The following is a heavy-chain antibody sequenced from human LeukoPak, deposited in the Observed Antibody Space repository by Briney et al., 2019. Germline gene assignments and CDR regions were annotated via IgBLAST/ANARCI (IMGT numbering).Heavy chain of an antibody. V-gene: IGHV3-48*03. Sequence: GGSLRLSFAGSGFTFSSYEMNWVRQAPGRGLAWVSFISSGGSSRYYVDSAKGRFTISRDNDNNSLYLQMNSLRAEDTAVYYCARAYCGGDCYPDYWGQGTLVTVSS. CDR2: ISSGGSSR. J-gene: IGHJ4*02. CDR1: GFTFSSYE. CDR3: ARAYCGGDCYPDY. D-gene: IGHD2-21*02.